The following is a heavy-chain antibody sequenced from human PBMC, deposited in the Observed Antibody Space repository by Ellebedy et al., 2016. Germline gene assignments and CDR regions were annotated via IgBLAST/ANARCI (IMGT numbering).Heavy chain of an antibody. J-gene: IGHJ5*02. CDR1: GFTFSSYG. Sequence: GESLNISXAASGFTFSSYGMHWVRPAPGKGLEWVTVISYDGSDKYYTDSVKGRFTISRDNSKNTLYLQMNNLRAEDTAVYYCARERITIFGVVKTNWFDPWGQGTLVTVSS. CDR3: ARERITIFGVVKTNWFDP. D-gene: IGHD3-3*01. V-gene: IGHV3-30*03. CDR2: ISYDGSDK.